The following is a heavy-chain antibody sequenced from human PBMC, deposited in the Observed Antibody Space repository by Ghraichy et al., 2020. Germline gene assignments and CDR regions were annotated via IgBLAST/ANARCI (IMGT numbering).Heavy chain of an antibody. D-gene: IGHD3-3*01. V-gene: IGHV3-23*01. CDR1: GFTFFSYA. CDR3: AKETDDFWSDSPYPSLYYYGADV. J-gene: IGHJ6*02. Sequence: GGSLRLSCAASGFTFFSYAMSWVRQAPGKGLEWVADIDGSGDGTHYADPVKGRFTISRDNSNNTLYLLMNSLRVEDTAIYYCAKETDDFWSDSPYPSLYYYGADVWGQGTTVTVS. CDR2: IDGSGDGT.